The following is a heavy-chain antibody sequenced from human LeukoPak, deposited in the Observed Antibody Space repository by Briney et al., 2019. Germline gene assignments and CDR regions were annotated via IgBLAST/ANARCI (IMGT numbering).Heavy chain of an antibody. CDR2: IYTSGST. J-gene: IGHJ6*03. Sequence: SETLSLTCTVSGVSISSGSYYWSWIRQAAGKGLEWIGRIYTSGSTNYNPSLKSRVTISVDTSKNQFSLKLSSVTAADTAVYYCATIAAAGDRPYYYYYMDVWGKGTTVTVSS. CDR3: ATIAAAGDRPYYYYYMDV. CDR1: GVSISSGSYY. D-gene: IGHD6-13*01. V-gene: IGHV4-61*02.